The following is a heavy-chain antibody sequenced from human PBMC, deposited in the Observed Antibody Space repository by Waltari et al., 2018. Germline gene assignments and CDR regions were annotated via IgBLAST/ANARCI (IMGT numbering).Heavy chain of an antibody. V-gene: IGHV3-7*01. CDR2: IKQDGSVK. CDR3: TRGGNSLWDY. Sequence: EVQLVESGGGWVQPGGSLRLPCAASGFTFGTFWMHWVRQAPGKGLEWVANIKQDGSVKYYVDSVKGRFTISRDNAKNSLYLQMNSLRAEDTAVYYCTRGGNSLWDYWGQGTLVTVSS. CDR1: GFTFGTFW. D-gene: IGHD1-7*01. J-gene: IGHJ4*02.